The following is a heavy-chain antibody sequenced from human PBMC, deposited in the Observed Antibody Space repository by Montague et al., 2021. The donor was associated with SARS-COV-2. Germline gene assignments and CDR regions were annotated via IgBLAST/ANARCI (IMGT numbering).Heavy chain of an antibody. J-gene: IGHJ4*02. CDR2: ISGSGGST. V-gene: IGHV3-23*01. CDR1: GFTFSSYA. CDR3: AKGERITMIVVVTLLDY. D-gene: IGHD3-22*01. Sequence: SLRLSCAASGFTFSSYAMSWVRQAPGKGLEWVSAISGSGGSTYYADSVKGRFTISRDNSKNTLYLQMNSLRAEDTAVYYCAKGERITMIVVVTLLDYWGQGTLVTVPS.